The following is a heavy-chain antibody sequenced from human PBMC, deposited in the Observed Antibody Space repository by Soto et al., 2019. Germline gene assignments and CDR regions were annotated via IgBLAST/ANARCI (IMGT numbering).Heavy chain of an antibody. D-gene: IGHD2-21*02. CDR1: GYTFTSYA. CDR3: ARSIVVVTALVY. CDR2: INAGNGNT. J-gene: IGHJ4*02. Sequence: QVQLVQSGAEEKKPGASVKVSCKASGYTFTSYAMHWVRQAPGQRLERMGWINAGNGNTKYSQKFQGRVTITRDTSASTAYMELSSLRSEDTAVYYCARSIVVVTALVYWGQGTLVTVSS. V-gene: IGHV1-3*05.